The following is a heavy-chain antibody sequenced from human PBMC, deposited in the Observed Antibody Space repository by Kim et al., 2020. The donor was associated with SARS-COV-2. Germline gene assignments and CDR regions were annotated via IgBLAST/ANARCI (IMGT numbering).Heavy chain of an antibody. J-gene: IGHJ1*01. D-gene: IGHD6-25*01. CDR1: GFTFSNAW. CDR2: IKSKTSGGTV. Sequence: GGSLRLSCAASGFTFSNAWMSWVRQVPGKGLQWVARIKSKTSGGTVDYAAPVKGRFTISRDDSRNTLYMQTDSLKTEDTAVYYCVTDVMSPDSGWAGYFHYWGQGTLVTVSS. CDR3: VTDVMSPDSGWAGYFHY. V-gene: IGHV3-15*01.